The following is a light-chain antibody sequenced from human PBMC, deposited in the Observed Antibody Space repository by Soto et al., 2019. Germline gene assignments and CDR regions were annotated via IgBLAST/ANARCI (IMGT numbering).Light chain of an antibody. Sequence: VLTQSPGALCLSPGARASLSGRASQSVSSSSLAWYQQKRGQAPRLLIHGASSRATGIPDRFSGSGSGTDFTLTISRLEPEDFAVYYCQQYGSSPRTFGQGTKVDIK. J-gene: IGKJ1*01. CDR1: QSVSSSS. CDR3: QQYGSSPRT. CDR2: GAS. V-gene: IGKV3-20*01.